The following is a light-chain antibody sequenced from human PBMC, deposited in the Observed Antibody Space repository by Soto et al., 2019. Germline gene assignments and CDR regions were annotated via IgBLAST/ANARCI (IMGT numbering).Light chain of an antibody. CDR3: QQYGSSPRG. V-gene: IGKV3-20*01. J-gene: IGKJ2*01. Sequence: EIVLTQSPGTLSLSPGERATLSYWASESVPNSRVAWYQQKPGQAPRLLIYGASSRAAGTPDRFSGSGSGTDFTLTISRLEPEDFAGYYCQQYGSSPRGFGQGTKLEI. CDR2: GAS. CDR1: ESVPNSR.